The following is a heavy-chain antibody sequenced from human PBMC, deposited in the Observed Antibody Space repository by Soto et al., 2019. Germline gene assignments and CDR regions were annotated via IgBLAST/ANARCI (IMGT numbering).Heavy chain of an antibody. CDR3: ARFLLGSYDENDY. Sequence: PSETLSLTCTVSGGSISSSSYYWGWIRQPPGKGLEWIGSIYYSGSTYYNPSLKSRVTISVDTSKNQFSLKLSSVTAADTAVYYCARFLLGSYDENDYWGQGTLVTVSS. CDR1: GGSISSSSYY. J-gene: IGHJ4*02. CDR2: IYYSGST. D-gene: IGHD1-26*01. V-gene: IGHV4-39*01.